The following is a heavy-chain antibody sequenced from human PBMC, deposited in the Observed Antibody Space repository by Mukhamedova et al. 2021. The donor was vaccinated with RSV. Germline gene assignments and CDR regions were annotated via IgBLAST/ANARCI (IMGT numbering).Heavy chain of an antibody. CDR3: ARLTGYISDTFDY. V-gene: IGHV3-21*01. D-gene: IGHD6-19*01. J-gene: IGHJ4*02. CDR2: ISGSNNYV. Sequence: GPGKGLEWISSISGSNNYVYYAESLEGRFTISRDDSKNSLYLLMSNLRAEDTALYYCARLTGYISDTFDYWGQGTLVTVSS.